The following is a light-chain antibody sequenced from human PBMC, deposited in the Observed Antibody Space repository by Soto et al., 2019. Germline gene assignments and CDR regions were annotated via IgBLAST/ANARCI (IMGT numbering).Light chain of an antibody. CDR3: VAWDDSLNGYVI. CDR1: SSNIGSNT. V-gene: IGLV1-44*01. J-gene: IGLJ2*01. Sequence: QSVLTQPPSAYGTPGQRVTISCYGSSSNIGSNTVNWYQRLPGTAPKLVIYSNNQRPSGVPDRFSGSKSGTSASLAISGLQSEDEADYYCVAWDDSLNGYVIFGGGT. CDR2: SNN.